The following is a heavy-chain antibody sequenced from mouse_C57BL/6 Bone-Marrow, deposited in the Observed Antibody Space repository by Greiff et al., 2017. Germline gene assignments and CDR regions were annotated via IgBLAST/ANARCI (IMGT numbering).Heavy chain of an antibody. CDR3: ARRDYSYAMDY. D-gene: IGHD1-1*01. Sequence: EVKLQESGGDLVKPGGSLKLSCAASGFTFSSYGMSWVRQTPDKRLEWVATISSGGSYTYYPDSVKGRFTISRDNAKNTLYLQMSSLKSEDTAMYYCARRDYSYAMDYWGQGTSVTVSS. CDR2: ISSGGSYT. CDR1: GFTFSSYG. J-gene: IGHJ4*01. V-gene: IGHV5-6*02.